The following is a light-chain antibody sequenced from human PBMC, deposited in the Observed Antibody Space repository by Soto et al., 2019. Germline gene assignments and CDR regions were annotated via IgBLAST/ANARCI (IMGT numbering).Light chain of an antibody. V-gene: IGKV3-15*01. CDR2: GAS. J-gene: IGKJ3*01. CDR3: QQYNNWPFP. Sequence: EIVMTQSPATLSVSPGERATLSCRASQSVSSNLAWYQQKPGQAPRLLIYGASTRATGIPARFSGSGSGTEFTLTISSLQSEDFAVYYCQQYNNWPFPFGPGTKVHI. CDR1: QSVSSN.